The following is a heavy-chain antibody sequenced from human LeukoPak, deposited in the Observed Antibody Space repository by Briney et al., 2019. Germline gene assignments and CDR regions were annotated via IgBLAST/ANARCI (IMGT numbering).Heavy chain of an antibody. Sequence: GGSLRLSCAASGFTLSTYSMSRVRQAPGKGLDWVASINQDGSAEYYVDSVRGRFTISRDNAKNSLYLQVNSLRVDDTAVYYCVRLFGGVTTFDYWGQGTLVTVSS. J-gene: IGHJ4*02. CDR1: GFTLSTYS. V-gene: IGHV3-7*01. CDR2: INQDGSAE. CDR3: VRLFGGVTTFDY. D-gene: IGHD4-17*01.